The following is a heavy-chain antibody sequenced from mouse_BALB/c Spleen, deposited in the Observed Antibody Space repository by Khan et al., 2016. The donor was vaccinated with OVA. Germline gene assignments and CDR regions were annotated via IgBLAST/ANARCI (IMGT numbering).Heavy chain of an antibody. D-gene: IGHD1-2*01. V-gene: IGHV3-2*02. CDR2: ISYSGST. CDR1: GYSIPSGYG. J-gene: IGHJ2*01. Sequence: VQLKQSGPGLVKPSQSLSLTCTVTGYSIPSGYGWNWIRQFPGNKLEWMGYISYSGSTNYNPSLKSRISITRDTSKNQFFLQLNSVTTEDTATYYCARTARIKYWGQGTTRTVSS. CDR3: ARTARIKY.